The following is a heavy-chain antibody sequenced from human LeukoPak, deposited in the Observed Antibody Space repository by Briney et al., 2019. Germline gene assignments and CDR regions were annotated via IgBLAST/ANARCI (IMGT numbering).Heavy chain of an antibody. CDR3: ARQLGYCSSTSCYADKVDY. CDR2: IYYSGST. V-gene: IGHV4-39*01. Sequence: SETLSLTCTVSGDSISRRSYYWGWVRQPPGKGLEWIGSIYYSGSTYYNPSLKSRVTISVDTSKNQFSLKLSSVTAADTAVYYCARQLGYCSSTSCYADKVDYWGQGTLVTVSS. J-gene: IGHJ4*02. D-gene: IGHD2-2*01. CDR1: GDSISRRSYY.